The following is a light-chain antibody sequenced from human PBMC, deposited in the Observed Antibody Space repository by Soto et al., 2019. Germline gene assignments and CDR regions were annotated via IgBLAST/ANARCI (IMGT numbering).Light chain of an antibody. J-gene: IGLJ1*01. Sequence: QSVLTQPPSASGTPGQRVTISCSGSSSNIGSLSVDWYQHLPGTAPKLLIYSDYQRPSGVPDRFSGSESGTSASLAISGLQSDDDADYYCAAWNGTLNGLYVFGTGTKLTVL. CDR3: AAWNGTLNGLYV. CDR1: SSNIGSLS. V-gene: IGLV1-44*01. CDR2: SDY.